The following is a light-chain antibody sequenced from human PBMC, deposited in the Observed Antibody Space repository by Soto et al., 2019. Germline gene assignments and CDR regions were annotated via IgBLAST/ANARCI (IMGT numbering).Light chain of an antibody. CDR1: QSVSSN. V-gene: IGKV3-15*01. Sequence: EIVMTQSPATLSVSPGERATLSCRASQSVSSNLAWYQQKPGQAPRLLIYGASTRATGIPASFSGSWSVTEFSLTISSLQSEDCAVYYCQQYNNWPPITFGQGTRLEIK. J-gene: IGKJ5*01. CDR2: GAS. CDR3: QQYNNWPPIT.